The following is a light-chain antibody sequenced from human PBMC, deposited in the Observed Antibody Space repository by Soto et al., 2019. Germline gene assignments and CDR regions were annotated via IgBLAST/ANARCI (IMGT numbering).Light chain of an antibody. CDR1: QYIRNE. J-gene: IGKJ1*01. CDR2: TAS. V-gene: IGKV1-6*01. CDR3: LQDYIYPWT. Sequence: AIQMTQSPSSLSAPVGDRVTITCRASQYIRNELGWFQQKPGKAPKLLINTASTLESGVSSSFSGSGSGTDFTLTISSLQPEDFATYYCLQDYIYPWTFGQGTKVDIK.